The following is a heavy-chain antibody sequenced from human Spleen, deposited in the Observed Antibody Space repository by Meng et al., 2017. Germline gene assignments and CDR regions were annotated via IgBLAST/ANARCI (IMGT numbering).Heavy chain of an antibody. Sequence: ASVKVSCKASGYTFSSYGISWVRQAPGQGLEWMGWISTSNGDTNYAQKLQGRVTMTTDTSTSTAYMELSGLRSDDTAMYYCARDEDISAAGKLFGDYWGQGTLVTVSS. V-gene: IGHV1-18*01. CDR2: ISTSNGDT. D-gene: IGHD6-13*01. CDR3: ARDEDISAAGKLFGDY. J-gene: IGHJ4*02. CDR1: GYTFSSYG.